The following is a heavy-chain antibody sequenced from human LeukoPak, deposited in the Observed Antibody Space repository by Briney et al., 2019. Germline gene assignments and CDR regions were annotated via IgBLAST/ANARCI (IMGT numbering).Heavy chain of an antibody. Sequence: SETLSLTCTVSGGSISSGGYYWSWIRQPPGKGLEWIGYIYHSGSTYYNPSLKSRVTISVDRSKNQFSLKLSSVTAADMAVYYCAREGGPAAGSFDYWGQGTLVTVSS. D-gene: IGHD2-2*01. CDR2: IYHSGST. CDR1: GGSISSGGYY. J-gene: IGHJ4*02. V-gene: IGHV4-30-2*01. CDR3: AREGGPAAGSFDY.